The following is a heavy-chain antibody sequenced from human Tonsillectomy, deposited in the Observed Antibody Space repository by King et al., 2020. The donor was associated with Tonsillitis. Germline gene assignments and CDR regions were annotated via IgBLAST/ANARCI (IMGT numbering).Heavy chain of an antibody. CDR1: GFTFSSYS. Sequence: VQLVESGGGLVKPGGSLRLSCAASGFTFSSYSMNWVRQAPGKGLEWVSSISYSSSYIYYADSVKGRFTISRDNAKNSLYLQMNSLSAGDTAVYYCARGVLNTSWGMDVWGQGTTVTVSS. D-gene: IGHD2-2*01. J-gene: IGHJ6*02. CDR2: ISYSSSYI. CDR3: ARGVLNTSWGMDV. V-gene: IGHV3-21*01.